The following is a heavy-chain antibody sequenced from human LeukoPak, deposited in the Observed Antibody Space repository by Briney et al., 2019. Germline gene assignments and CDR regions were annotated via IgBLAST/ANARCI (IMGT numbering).Heavy chain of an antibody. J-gene: IGHJ5*02. CDR2: IYGSGCT. D-gene: IGHD1-1*01. Sequence: PSETLSLTCTVSGVSISSYYWSWIRQPPGKGLEWIGHIYGSGCTNYNPSLKSRVTLSVDTSKNQFSLKLSSVTAADTAVYYCAREGTSGTHLNWFDPWGQGTLVTVSS. CDR1: GVSISSYY. V-gene: IGHV4-59*01. CDR3: AREGTSGTHLNWFDP.